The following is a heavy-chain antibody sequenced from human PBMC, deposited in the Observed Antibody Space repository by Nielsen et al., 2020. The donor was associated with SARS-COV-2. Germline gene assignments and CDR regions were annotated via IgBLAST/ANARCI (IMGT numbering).Heavy chain of an antibody. CDR1: GFTFDDYA. Sequence: SLKISCAASGFTFDDYAMHWVRKAPGKGLEWVSGISWNSGSIGYADSVKGRFTISRDNSKNTLYLQMNSLRAEDTAVYYCARSLTLIGGYYGMDVWGQGTTVTVSS. CDR2: ISWNSGSI. D-gene: IGHD7-27*01. V-gene: IGHV3-9*01. CDR3: ARSLTLIGGYYGMDV. J-gene: IGHJ6*02.